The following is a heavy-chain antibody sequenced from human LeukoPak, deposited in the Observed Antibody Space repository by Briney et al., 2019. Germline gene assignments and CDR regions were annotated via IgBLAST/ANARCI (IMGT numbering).Heavy chain of an antibody. J-gene: IGHJ6*03. CDR2: IIPIFGTA. CDR1: GGTFSSYA. D-gene: IGHD6-6*01. CDR3: ARARPGVEYSSSSGYYMDV. Sequence: SVKVSCKASGGTFSSYAISWVRQAPGQGLEWVGGIIPIFGTANYAQKFQGRVTITTDESTSTAYMELSSLRSEDTAVYYCARARPGVEYSSSSGYYMDVWGKGTTVTVSS. V-gene: IGHV1-69*05.